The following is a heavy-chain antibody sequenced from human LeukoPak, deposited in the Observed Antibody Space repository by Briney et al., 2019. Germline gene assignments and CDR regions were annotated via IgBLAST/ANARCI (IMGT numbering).Heavy chain of an antibody. CDR3: ARGKTSGDTIEDAFDI. V-gene: IGHV3-66*01. CDR1: GFSVNTNY. Sequence: GGSLRLSCAASGFSVNTNYMTWVRQAPGKGLEWISVLYSGGGAYYADSVKDRFTISRDYSQNTLLLQMDNVRAEDTALYYCARGKTSGDTIEDAFDIWGQGTMVAVSS. J-gene: IGHJ3*02. CDR2: LYSGGGA. D-gene: IGHD1-26*01.